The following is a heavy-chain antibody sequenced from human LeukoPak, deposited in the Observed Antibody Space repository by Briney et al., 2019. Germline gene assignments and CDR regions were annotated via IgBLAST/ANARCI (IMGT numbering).Heavy chain of an antibody. V-gene: IGHV3-20*04. CDR1: GFTFDDYG. CDR3: AGSDTIGYLPREWDYWYFDR. D-gene: IGHD3-22*01. J-gene: IGHJ2*01. Sequence: GGSLRLSCAASGFTFDDYGMSWVRQAPGKGLEWVSGINWNGGSTSYADSVKGRFTISRDNAKNSLYLQLNSLRAEDTAVYYCAGSDTIGYLPREWDYWYFDRWGRGTLVTVSS. CDR2: INWNGGST.